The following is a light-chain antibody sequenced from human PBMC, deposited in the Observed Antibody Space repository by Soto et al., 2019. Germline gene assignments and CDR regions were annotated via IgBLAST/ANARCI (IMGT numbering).Light chain of an antibody. CDR1: SPNIGAGYD. CDR3: QSYGSSLSASYV. V-gene: IGLV1-40*01. Sequence: QSVLTLPPPVSWAPGQRATISCTGSSPNIGAGYDVHWYQQLPGTAPKLLIYGNSNRPSGVPDRFSGSKSGTSASLAITGLQAEDEADYYCQSYGSSLSASYVFGTGTKVTVL. J-gene: IGLJ1*01. CDR2: GNS.